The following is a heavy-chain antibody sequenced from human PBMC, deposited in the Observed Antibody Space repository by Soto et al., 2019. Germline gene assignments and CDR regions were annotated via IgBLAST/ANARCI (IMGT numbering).Heavy chain of an antibody. CDR2: ISSSSSTI. V-gene: IGHV3-48*02. D-gene: IGHD6-6*01. CDR3: ARPEYSSSSYGMDV. J-gene: IGHJ6*02. Sequence: HPGGSLRLSCAASGFTFSSYSMNWVRQAPGKGLEWVSYISSSSSTIYYADSVKGRFTISRDNAKNSLYLQMNSLRDEDTAVYYCARPEYSSSSYGMDVSGQGTTVTVSS. CDR1: GFTFSSYS.